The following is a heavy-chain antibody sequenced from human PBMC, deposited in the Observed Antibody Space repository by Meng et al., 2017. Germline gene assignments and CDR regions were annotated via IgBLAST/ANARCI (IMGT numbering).Heavy chain of an antibody. J-gene: IGHJ4*02. V-gene: IGHV1-2*02. D-gene: IGHD3-10*01. CDR2: INPNSGGT. Sequence: ASVKVCTASGYTFTGYYMHWVRQAPGQGLEWMGWINPNSGGTNYAQKFQGRVTMTRDTSISTAYMELSRLRSDDTAVYYCARDAGTVRGVISLDYWGQGTRVTVSS. CDR3: ARDAGTVRGVISLDY. CDR1: GYTFTGYY.